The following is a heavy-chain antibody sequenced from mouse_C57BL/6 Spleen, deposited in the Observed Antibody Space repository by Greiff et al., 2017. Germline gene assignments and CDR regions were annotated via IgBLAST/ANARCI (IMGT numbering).Heavy chain of an antibody. CDR3: ARQLLLSYAMDY. D-gene: IGHD2-12*01. J-gene: IGHJ4*01. Sequence: EVQLQESGPELVKPGASVKMSCKASGYTFTDYNMHWVKQSHGKSLEWIGYINPNNGGTSYNQKFKGKATLTVNKSSSTAYMELRSLTSEDSAVYYCARQLLLSYAMDYWGQGTSVTVSS. V-gene: IGHV1-22*01. CDR2: INPNNGGT. CDR1: GYTFTDYN.